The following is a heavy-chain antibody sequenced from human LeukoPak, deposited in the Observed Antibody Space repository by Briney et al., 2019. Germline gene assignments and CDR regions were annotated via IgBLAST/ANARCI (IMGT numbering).Heavy chain of an antibody. CDR2: ISYDGSHK. Sequence: QSGGSLGLSCAASGLTFSDYTMHWVRQAPGKGLEWVAVISYDGSHKDYGDPVKGRFTISRDNSKNTLYLQMNSLRAEDTAVYYCAKSKAVATDLFDYWGQGTLVTVSS. D-gene: IGHD6-19*01. CDR3: AKSKAVATDLFDY. CDR1: GLTFSDYT. J-gene: IGHJ4*02. V-gene: IGHV3-30-3*02.